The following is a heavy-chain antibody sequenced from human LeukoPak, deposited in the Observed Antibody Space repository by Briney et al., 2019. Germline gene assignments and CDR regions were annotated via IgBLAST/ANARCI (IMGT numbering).Heavy chain of an antibody. CDR2: IYSSGKT. CDR1: GGSISSGSYY. D-gene: IGHD3-9*01. J-gene: IGHJ4*02. Sequence: PSQTLSLTCTVSGGSISSGSYYWSWIRQPAGKGLEWILRIYSSGKTTYNPSLKRRVTTSFDTPNNQLSLMMTSVTAADTAVFYCARTPQGDNYFDYWGQGHLVTVSS. CDR3: ARTPQGDNYFDY. V-gene: IGHV4-61*02.